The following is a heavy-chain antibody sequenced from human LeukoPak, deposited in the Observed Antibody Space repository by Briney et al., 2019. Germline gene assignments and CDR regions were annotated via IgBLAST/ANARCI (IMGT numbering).Heavy chain of an antibody. J-gene: IGHJ4*02. CDR3: AKDNDLWFGELLRGYYFDY. CDR2: ISWNSGNI. Sequence: GGSLRLSCAASGFTFDDYAMHWVRQAPGKGLEWVSGISWNSGNIGYADSVKGRFTISRDNSKNTLYLQMNSLRAEDTAVYYCAKDNDLWFGELLRGYYFDYWGQGTLVTVSS. D-gene: IGHD3-10*01. CDR1: GFTFDDYA. V-gene: IGHV3-9*01.